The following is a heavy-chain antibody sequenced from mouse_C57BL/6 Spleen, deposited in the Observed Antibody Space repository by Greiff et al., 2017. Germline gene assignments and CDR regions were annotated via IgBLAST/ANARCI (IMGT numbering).Heavy chain of an antibody. Sequence: QVQLQQPGAELVRPGPSVKLSCKASGYTFTSYWMHWVKQRPGQGLEWIGVIDPSDSYTNYNQKFKGQATLTVDTSSSTAYMQLSSLTSADSAVYYCARAGAYYSNYEDWYVDVWGTGTTVTVSS. V-gene: IGHV1-59*01. CDR2: IDPSDSYT. CDR1: GYTFTSYW. D-gene: IGHD2-5*01. CDR3: ARAGAYYSNYEDWYVDV. J-gene: IGHJ1*03.